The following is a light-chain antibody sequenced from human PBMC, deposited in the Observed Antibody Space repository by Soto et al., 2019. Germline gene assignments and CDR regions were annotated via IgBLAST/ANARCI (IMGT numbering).Light chain of an antibody. V-gene: IGKV1-5*03. CDR2: KAS. J-gene: IGKJ1*01. CDR3: QHYNTESGM. Sequence: DIQMTQSPSTLSASVGDRVTITCRASLSISSWLAWYQQKPGKAPNLLIYKASILQSGVPSRFSGSGSGTEFTLTISSRQAVDFATYYYQHYNTESGMFGQGTNVEIK. CDR1: LSISSW.